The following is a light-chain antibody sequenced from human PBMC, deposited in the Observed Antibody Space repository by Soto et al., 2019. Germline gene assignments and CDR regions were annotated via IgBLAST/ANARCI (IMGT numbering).Light chain of an antibody. Sequence: AIQLTQSPSSLSASVGDRVTITCRASQGISSAFAWYQQKPGKAPTLLLYDASSLESGVPSRFSGSGSGTDFTLTISSLQPEDFATYYCQQFNSYPLTFGGGTKVEIK. V-gene: IGKV1-13*02. CDR1: QGISSA. J-gene: IGKJ4*01. CDR3: QQFNSYPLT. CDR2: DAS.